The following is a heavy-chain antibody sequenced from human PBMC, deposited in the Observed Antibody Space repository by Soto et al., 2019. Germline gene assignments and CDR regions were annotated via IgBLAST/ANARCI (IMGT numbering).Heavy chain of an antibody. Sequence: QIQLVESGGDVVQPGGSLRPSCAASGFNFGFFGMHWVRQAPGKGLDWLAFISVDGINTHYAYSVRGRFTLSRDYSKKTMYLQMDTLREDDTALYYCARGNLSFDFDSWGQGTLVTVSS. CDR3: ARGNLSFDFDS. J-gene: IGHJ4*02. V-gene: IGHV3-30*03. CDR1: GFNFGFFG. CDR2: ISVDGINT. D-gene: IGHD3-10*01.